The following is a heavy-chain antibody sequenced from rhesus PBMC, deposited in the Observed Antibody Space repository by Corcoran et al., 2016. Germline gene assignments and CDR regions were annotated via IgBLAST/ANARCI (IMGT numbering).Heavy chain of an antibody. CDR2: IYRDDDK. V-gene: IGHV2-174*01. CDR1: GFSLTTSGMG. J-gene: IGHJ4*01. D-gene: IGHD6-13*01. CDR3: AGVCGSGIAAGPDY. Sequence: QVTLKESGPALVKPTQTLTLTCTFSGFSLTTSGMGVGWIRQPPGKALEWLALIYRDDDKRYSTSLKGRLTISRDTSKNQVVLTMTNMDPVDTATYYGAGVCGSGIAAGPDYWGQGVLVTVSS.